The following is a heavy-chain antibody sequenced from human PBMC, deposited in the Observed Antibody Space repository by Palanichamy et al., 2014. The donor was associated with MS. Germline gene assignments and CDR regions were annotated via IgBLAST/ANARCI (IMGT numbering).Heavy chain of an antibody. CDR2: ISGSGGTT. Sequence: EVQLLESGGGLVQPGGPVSLSCAASGFTFSTYTMSWVRQAPGKGLEWVSAISGSGGTTYYADSVKGRFTISRDNSKNTLYLQMNSLRAEDTAIYYCAKDLYSSSSGGDYWGQGTLVTVSS. V-gene: IGHV3-23*01. CDR3: AKDLYSSSSGGDY. D-gene: IGHD6-6*01. CDR1: GFTFSTYT. J-gene: IGHJ4*02.